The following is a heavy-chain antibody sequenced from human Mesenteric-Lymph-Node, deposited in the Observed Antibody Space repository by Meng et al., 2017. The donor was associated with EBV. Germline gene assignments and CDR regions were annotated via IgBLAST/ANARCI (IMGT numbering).Heavy chain of an antibody. D-gene: IGHD4-17*01. V-gene: IGHV4-34*01. CDR1: GGSFSTFY. CDR3: ARVGEADSGDYPNENS. J-gene: IGHJ4*02. CDR2: INHSGNT. Sequence: QQVGAGLLKLSEPRSLTCAVYGGSFSTFYWSWIRQPPGKGLEWIGEINHSGNTNYNPSLKSRVTISVDTSKNQFSLRLTSVTAADTAVYYCARVGEADSGDYPNENSWGQGTLVTVSS.